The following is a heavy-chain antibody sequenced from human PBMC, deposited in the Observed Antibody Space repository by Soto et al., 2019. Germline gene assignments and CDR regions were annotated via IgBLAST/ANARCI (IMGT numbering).Heavy chain of an antibody. CDR3: ARGCYDFWSGYCPFDY. CDR2: ISAYNGNT. V-gene: IGHV1-18*01. D-gene: IGHD3-3*01. CDR1: GYTFTSYG. J-gene: IGHJ4*02. Sequence: QVQLVQSGAEVKKPGASVKVSCKASGYTFTSYGISWVRQATGQGLEWMGWISAYNGNTNYAQTLQGRVTMTTDTSTSRAYMELRSLRSDDTAVYYCARGCYDFWSGYCPFDYWGQGTLVTVSS.